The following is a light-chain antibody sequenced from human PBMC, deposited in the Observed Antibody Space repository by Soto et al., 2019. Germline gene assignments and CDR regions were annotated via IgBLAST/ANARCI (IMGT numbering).Light chain of an antibody. CDR2: GAS. CDR3: QQYNNWPWT. V-gene: IGKV3-15*01. CDR1: QSVDIS. Sequence: EIVLTQSPATLSVSPGERVILSCRASQSVDISLAWYQQKPGQAPRLLIYGASTRATDMPGTFSGRGSGTEFTLTITSLRPEDFAVYYCQQYNNWPWTFGQGTKVDIK. J-gene: IGKJ1*01.